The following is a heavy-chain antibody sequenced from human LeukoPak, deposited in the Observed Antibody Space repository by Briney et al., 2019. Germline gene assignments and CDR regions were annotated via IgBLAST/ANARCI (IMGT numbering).Heavy chain of an antibody. CDR1: GGTFSSYA. V-gene: IGHV1-69*05. D-gene: IGHD3-3*01. J-gene: IGHJ3*02. CDR2: IIPIFGTA. Sequence: GSSVKVSCKASGGTFSSYAISWVRQAPGQGLEWMGRIIPIFGTANDAQKFQGRFTITTYGSTSTAYMELSSLRSEDTAVYYCARQTILDFWSGYYTGAFDIWGQGTMVTVSS. CDR3: ARQTILDFWSGYYTGAFDI.